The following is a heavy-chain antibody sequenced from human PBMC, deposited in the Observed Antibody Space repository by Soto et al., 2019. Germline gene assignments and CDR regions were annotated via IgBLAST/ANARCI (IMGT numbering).Heavy chain of an antibody. CDR2: IYYSGST. CDR3: ASGPMTYYYDSSGYYNDY. J-gene: IGHJ4*02. Sequence: PSQTRTLHGAFSGGCISSGDYYWSWIRQPPGKGVAWFWYIYYSGSTNYNPSRKSRVTISVDTSKNQFSLKLSSVTAADTAVYYCASGPMTYYYDSSGYYNDYWGQGTLVTVSS. V-gene: IGHV4-30-4*01. D-gene: IGHD3-22*01. CDR1: GGCISSGDYY.